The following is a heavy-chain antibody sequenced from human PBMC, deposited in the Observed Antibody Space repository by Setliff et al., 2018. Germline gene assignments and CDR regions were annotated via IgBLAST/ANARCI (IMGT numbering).Heavy chain of an antibody. CDR1: GFTFSDHH. V-gene: IGHV3-72*01. CDR2: SXXXANSYTX. D-gene: IGHD2-15*01. Sequence: GGSLRLSCAASGFTFSDHHMDWVRQAPGKGLEWVGRSXXXANSYTXXYAASVKGRFTISRDHSKNSVYLLMNSLKTEDTAVYYCARSPAFDSWGQGTLVTVSS. J-gene: IGHJ4*02. CDR3: ARSPAFDS.